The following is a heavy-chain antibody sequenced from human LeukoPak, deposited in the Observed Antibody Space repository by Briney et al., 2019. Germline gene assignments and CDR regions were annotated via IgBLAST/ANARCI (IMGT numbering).Heavy chain of an antibody. CDR2: VIPIFGTA. D-gene: IGHD3-22*01. CDR3: ARDALYYYDSSGYYSSFDY. J-gene: IGHJ4*02. Sequence: SVKVSCKASGGTFSSYAISWVRQAPGQGLEWMGGVIPIFGTANYAQKFQGRVTITADESTSTAYMELSSLRSEDTAVYYCARDALYYYDSSGYYSSFDYWGQGTLVTVSS. V-gene: IGHV1-69*13. CDR1: GGTFSSYA.